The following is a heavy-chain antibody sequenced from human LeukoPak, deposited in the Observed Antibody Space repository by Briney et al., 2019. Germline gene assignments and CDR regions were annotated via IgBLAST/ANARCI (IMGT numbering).Heavy chain of an antibody. CDR3: ARQSRFYSRSSVGWFDP. V-gene: IGHV5-51*01. CDR2: IYPGDSDT. D-gene: IGHD6-6*01. Sequence: GESLKISCKGSGYSFTSYWIGWVRQMPGKGLEWMGIIYPGDSDTRYSPSFQGQVTISADKSISTAYLQWSSLKASDTAMYYCARQSRFYSRSSVGWFDPWGQGTLVTVSS. J-gene: IGHJ5*02. CDR1: GYSFTSYW.